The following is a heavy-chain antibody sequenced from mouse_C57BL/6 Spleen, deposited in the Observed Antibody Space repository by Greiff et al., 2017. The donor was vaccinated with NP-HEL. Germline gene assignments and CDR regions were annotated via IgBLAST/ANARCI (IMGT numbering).Heavy chain of an antibody. V-gene: IGHV1-61*01. CDR2: IYPSDSET. CDR3: ARDSSGPWFAY. Sequence: VQLKQPGAELVRPGSSVKLSCKASGYTFTSYWMDWVKQRPGQGLEWIGNIYPSDSETHYNQKFKDKATLTVDKSSSTAYMQLSSLTSEDSAVYYCARDSSGPWFAYWGQGTLVTVSA. D-gene: IGHD3-2*02. CDR1: GYTFTSYW. J-gene: IGHJ3*01.